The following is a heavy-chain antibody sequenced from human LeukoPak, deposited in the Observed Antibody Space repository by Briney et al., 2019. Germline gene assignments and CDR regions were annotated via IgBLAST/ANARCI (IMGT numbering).Heavy chain of an antibody. CDR3: ARDQQQGDHYSFYYMDF. CDR1: GYSFSNHG. J-gene: IGHJ6*03. V-gene: IGHV1-18*01. CDR2: ISPHKGNT. Sequence: ASVKVSCKGSGYSFSNHGITWVRQAPGQGLEWIGWISPHKGNTKYQQRLQGRLIMTTDASTSTAYMELRDLRSDDTAIYYCARDQQQGDHYSFYYMDFWGEGTTVIVSS. D-gene: IGHD1/OR15-1a*01.